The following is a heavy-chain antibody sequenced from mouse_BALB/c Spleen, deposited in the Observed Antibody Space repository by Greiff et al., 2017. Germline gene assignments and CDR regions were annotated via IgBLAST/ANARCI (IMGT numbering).Heavy chain of an antibody. CDR1: GYTFTSYT. V-gene: IGHV1-4*01. J-gene: IGHJ4*01. D-gene: IGHD2-1*01. CDR3: ARWNGNYDFYAMDY. Sequence: QVQLQQSGAELARPGASVKMSCKASGYTFTSYTMHWVKQRPGQGLEWIGYINPSSGYTNYNQKFKDKATLTADKSSSTAYMQLSSLTSEDSAVYYCARWNGNYDFYAMDYWGQGTSVTVSS. CDR2: INPSSGYT.